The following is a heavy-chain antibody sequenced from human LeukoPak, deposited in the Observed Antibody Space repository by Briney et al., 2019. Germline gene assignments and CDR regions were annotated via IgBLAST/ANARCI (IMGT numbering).Heavy chain of an antibody. CDR1: GDSVSSNSAT. CDR3: ARGSSSSSWYFDY. D-gene: IGHD6-13*01. J-gene: IGHJ4*02. V-gene: IGHV6-1*01. CDR2: TYYRSKWYN. Sequence: SQTLSLACAISGDSVSSNSATWTWIRQSPSRGLEWLGRTYYRSKWYNDYAVSVKSRIVINPDTSKNQFSLRLNSVNPEDTAVYYCARGSSSSSWYFDYWGQGTLVTVSS.